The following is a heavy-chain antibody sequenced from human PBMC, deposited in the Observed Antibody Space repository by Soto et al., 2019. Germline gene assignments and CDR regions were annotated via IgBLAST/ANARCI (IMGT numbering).Heavy chain of an antibody. J-gene: IGHJ6*02. Sequence: PSETLSLTCTVPGGSISSYYCSWIRQSAGKGLEWIGRIDTSGTTNYNPSLKSRVTMSVDASKNQFSLNLSSVTAADTAVYYCARGPRGYVYYHGMDVWGQGTTVTVSS. CDR2: IDTSGTT. D-gene: IGHD3-10*01. CDR1: GGSISSYY. CDR3: ARGPRGYVYYHGMDV. V-gene: IGHV4-4*07.